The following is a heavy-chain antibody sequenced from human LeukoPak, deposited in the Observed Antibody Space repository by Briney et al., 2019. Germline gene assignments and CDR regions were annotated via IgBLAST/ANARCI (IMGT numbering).Heavy chain of an antibody. CDR3: TTVGDSSWYYFDY. CDR1: GFTFSAYD. CDR2: IKRKTDGGTT. J-gene: IGHJ4*02. D-gene: IGHD3-22*01. Sequence: GGSLRLSCAASGFTFSAYDMNWVRQAPGKGLEWVGRIKRKTDGGTTDYAAPVKGRFTISRDDSKNTLYLQMNSLKTEDTAVYYCTTVGDSSWYYFDYWGQGTLVTVSS. V-gene: IGHV3-15*01.